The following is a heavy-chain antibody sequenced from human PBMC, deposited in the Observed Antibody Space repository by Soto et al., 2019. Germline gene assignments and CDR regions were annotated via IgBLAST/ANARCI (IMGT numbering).Heavy chain of an antibody. J-gene: IGHJ2*01. Sequence: GASVKVSCKASGYTFTSYGISWVRQAPGQGLEWMGWISAYNGNTNYAQKLQGRVTMTTDTSTSTAYMELRSLRSDDTAVYYCARLSGGFFFYGYGCHRYLHAFPTRRTSDL. CDR1: GYTFTSYG. CDR2: ISAYNGNT. V-gene: IGHV1-18*01. CDR3: ARLSGGFFFYGYGCHRYLHAFPTRRTSDL. D-gene: IGHD2-15*01.